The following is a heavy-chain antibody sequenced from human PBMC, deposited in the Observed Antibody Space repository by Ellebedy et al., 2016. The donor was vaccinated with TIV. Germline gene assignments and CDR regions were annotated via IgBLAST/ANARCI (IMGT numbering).Heavy chain of an antibody. J-gene: IGHJ4*02. D-gene: IGHD6-25*01. Sequence: GESLKISCAASGFTFSSYAMSWVRQAPGKGLEWVSAIGTAGDTYYAGSVKGRFTISRENAKNSLYLQMNSLRAEDTAVYYCVRASSGFDYWGQGTLVTVSS. CDR2: IGTAGDT. CDR3: VRASSGFDY. CDR1: GFTFSSYA. V-gene: IGHV3-13*01.